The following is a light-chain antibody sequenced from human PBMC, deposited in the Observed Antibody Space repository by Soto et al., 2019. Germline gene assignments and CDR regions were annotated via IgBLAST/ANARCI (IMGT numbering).Light chain of an antibody. V-gene: IGKV3-20*01. CDR2: GAS. CDR1: QSVSSSY. Sequence: EIVLTQSPGTLSLSPGERATLSCRASQSVSSSYLAWYQQKPGQAPRLLIYGASGRATGIPDRFSGSGSGTDFTLTISRLEPEDFAVFYCQQFDTSPPSTFGQGKRLEIK. J-gene: IGKJ5*01. CDR3: QQFDTSPPST.